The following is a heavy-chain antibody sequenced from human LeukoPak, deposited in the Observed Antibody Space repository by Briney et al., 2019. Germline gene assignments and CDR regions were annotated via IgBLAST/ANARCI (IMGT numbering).Heavy chain of an antibody. CDR2: MNPNSGNT. Sequence: GASVKVSCKASGYTFTSYDINWVRQATGQGLEWMGWMNPNSGNTGYAQKFQGRVTITRNTSISTAYMELSSLRSEDTAVYYCARAEKGYYYYYMDVWGKGTTVTVSS. CDR1: GYTFTSYD. J-gene: IGHJ6*03. CDR3: ARAEKGYYYYYMDV. V-gene: IGHV1-8*03.